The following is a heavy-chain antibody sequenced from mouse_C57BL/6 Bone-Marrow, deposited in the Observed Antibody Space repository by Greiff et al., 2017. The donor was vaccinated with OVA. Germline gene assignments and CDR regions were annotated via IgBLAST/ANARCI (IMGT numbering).Heavy chain of an antibody. CDR3: VKDEACATASWYSIDY. CDR1: GFTFTTYA. D-gene: IGHD1-1*02. Sequence: EVQLVEPGGGLVQPKGSLKLSCAASGFTFTTYAMHWVRQAPGKGLEWVARIRSKSSSYDTYYADSVKDRFTISKDDSQSMLYLQMNNLKTEDTAMYYCVKDEACATASWYSIDYWGQGTLVTVSS. J-gene: IGHJ4*01. V-gene: IGHV10-3*01. CDR2: IRSKSSSYDT.